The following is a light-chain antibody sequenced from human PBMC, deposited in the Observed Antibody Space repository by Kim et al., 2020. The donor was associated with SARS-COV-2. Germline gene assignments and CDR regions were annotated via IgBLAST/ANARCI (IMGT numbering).Light chain of an antibody. Sequence: GQRVTISCSGSASNIGSHSVNWYQHVPGTAPKLLIYSHDLRPSGVPDRFSASKSGTSASLAISGLQSEDEAYFYCAAWDDSLDGWVFGGGTKLTVL. CDR2: SHD. V-gene: IGLV1-44*01. J-gene: IGLJ3*02. CDR1: ASNIGSHS. CDR3: AAWDDSLDGWV.